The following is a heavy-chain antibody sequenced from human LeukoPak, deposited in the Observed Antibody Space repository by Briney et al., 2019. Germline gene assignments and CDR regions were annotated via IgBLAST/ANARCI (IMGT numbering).Heavy chain of an antibody. V-gene: IGHV3-74*01. D-gene: IGHD1-20*01. CDR1: GFTFSSYW. CDR2: INSDGSST. CDR3: ARVPPYNWNPDY. Sequence: GGSLRLSCAASGFTFSSYWMHWVRQAPGKGLVWVSRINSDGSSTSYADSVKGRFTISRDNAKNTLYLQINSLRAEDTAVYYCARVPPYNWNPDYWGQGTLVTVSS. J-gene: IGHJ4*02.